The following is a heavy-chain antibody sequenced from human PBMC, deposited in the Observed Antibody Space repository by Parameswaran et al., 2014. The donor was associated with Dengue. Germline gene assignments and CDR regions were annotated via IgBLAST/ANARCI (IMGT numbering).Heavy chain of an antibody. CDR3: ARVANWGILRVDFDY. D-gene: IGHD7-27*01. V-gene: IGHV1-2*02. CDR2: INPKSGGT. Sequence: WVRQAPGQGLEWMGWINPKSGGTNYAQKFQGRVTMTRDTSLSTVYIELSNLRSDDSAIYYCARVANWGILRVDFDYWGQGTLVTVSS. J-gene: IGHJ4*02.